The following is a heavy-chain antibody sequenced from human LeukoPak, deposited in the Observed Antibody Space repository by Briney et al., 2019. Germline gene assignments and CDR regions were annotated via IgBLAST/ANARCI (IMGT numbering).Heavy chain of an antibody. Sequence: PGGSLRLSCAASGFTFSSYEMNWVRQAPGKGLEWVSSISRRSTYIYYADSVKGRFTISRDNAKNSLYLQMSSLRVEDTAVYYCAKVANYYYGSESYYFFEHWGQGTPVTASS. D-gene: IGHD3-10*01. J-gene: IGHJ4*02. CDR1: GFTFSSYE. CDR2: ISRRSTYI. CDR3: AKVANYYYGSESYYFFEH. V-gene: IGHV3-21*01.